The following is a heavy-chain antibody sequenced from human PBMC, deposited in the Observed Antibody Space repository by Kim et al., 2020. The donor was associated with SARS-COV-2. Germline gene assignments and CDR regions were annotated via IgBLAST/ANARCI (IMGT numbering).Heavy chain of an antibody. J-gene: IGHJ5*02. V-gene: IGHV3-9*01. CDR2: ISWNSGSI. CDR1: GFTFDDYA. D-gene: IGHD6-13*01. CDR3: AKDRKGTAGTGWFDP. Sequence: GGSLRLSCAASGFTFDDYAMHWVRQAPGKGLEWVSGISWNSGSIGYADSVKGRFTISRDNAKNSLYLQMNSLRAEDTALYYCAKDRKGTAGTGWFDPWGQGTLVTVSS.